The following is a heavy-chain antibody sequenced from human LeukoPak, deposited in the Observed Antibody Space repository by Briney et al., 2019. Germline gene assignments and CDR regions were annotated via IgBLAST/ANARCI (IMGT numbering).Heavy chain of an antibody. J-gene: IGHJ4*02. CDR3: ANMAVAATFDY. D-gene: IGHD2-15*01. V-gene: IGHV3-30*18. CDR1: GFTFSSYG. Sequence: GGSLRLSCAASGFTFSSYGMPWVRQAPGKGLEWVAVISYDGSNKYYADSVKGRFTISRDNSKNTLYLQMNSLRAEDTAVYYCANMAVAATFDYWGQGTLVTVSS. CDR2: ISYDGSNK.